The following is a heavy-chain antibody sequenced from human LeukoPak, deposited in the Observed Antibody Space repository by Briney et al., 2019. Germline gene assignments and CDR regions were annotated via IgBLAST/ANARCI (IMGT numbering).Heavy chain of an antibody. CDR2: ISTYDGNT. Sequence: GASVKVSCKASGYTFTTYGFNWVRQASGQGLEWMGWISTYDGNTNYAEKLQGRVTLTTDTSTSTAYMELRSLRSDDTALYYCARDRGRQKWFQGFDPWGQGTLVTVSS. CDR1: GYTFTTYG. CDR3: ARDRGRQKWFQGFDP. V-gene: IGHV1-18*04. D-gene: IGHD3-22*01. J-gene: IGHJ5*02.